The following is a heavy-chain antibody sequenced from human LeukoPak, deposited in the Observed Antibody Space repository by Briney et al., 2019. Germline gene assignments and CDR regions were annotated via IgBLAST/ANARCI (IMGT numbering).Heavy chain of an antibody. V-gene: IGHV4-59*01. CDR2: ISYSGST. Sequence: SETLSLTCTVSGGSISSYYWNWIRQPPGKGLEWIGYISYSGSTNCNPSLKSRVTISLDTSKNQFSLKLRSVTAADTAVYYCARGFDSKSTYFDYWGQGTLVTVSS. J-gene: IGHJ4*02. CDR1: GGSISSYY. CDR3: ARGFDSKSTYFDY. D-gene: IGHD5-12*01.